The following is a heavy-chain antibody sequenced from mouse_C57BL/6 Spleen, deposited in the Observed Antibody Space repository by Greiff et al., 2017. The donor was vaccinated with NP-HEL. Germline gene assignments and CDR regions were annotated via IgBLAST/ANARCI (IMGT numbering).Heavy chain of an antibody. Sequence: VQLQQPGAELVKPGASVKMSCKASGYTFTSYWITWVKQRPGQGLEWIGDIYPGSGSTNYNEKFKSKATLTVDTSSSTAYMQLSSLTSEDSAVYYCARWDPVLRDYFDYWGQGTTLTVSS. V-gene: IGHV1-55*01. J-gene: IGHJ2*01. D-gene: IGHD1-1*01. CDR1: GYTFTSYW. CDR2: IYPGSGST. CDR3: ARWDPVLRDYFDY.